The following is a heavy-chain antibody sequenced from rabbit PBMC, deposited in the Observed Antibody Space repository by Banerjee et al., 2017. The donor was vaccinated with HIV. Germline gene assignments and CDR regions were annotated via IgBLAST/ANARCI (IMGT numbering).Heavy chain of an antibody. CDR3: ARDTVGSSYDFGL. D-gene: IGHD8-1*01. CDR2: IVTGSGNT. V-gene: IGHV1S45*01. CDR1: GFSFSSSYW. Sequence: EESGGDLVKPEGSLTLTCTASGFSFSSSYWICWVRQAPGKGLEWIGCIVTGSGNTYYASWAKGRFTISKASSTTVTLQMTSLTAADTATYFCARDTVGSSYDFGLWGQGTLVTVS. J-gene: IGHJ6*01.